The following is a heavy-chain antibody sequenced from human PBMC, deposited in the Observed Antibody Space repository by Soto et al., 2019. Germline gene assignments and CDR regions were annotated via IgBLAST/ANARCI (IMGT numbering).Heavy chain of an antibody. CDR3: ARGRAGGSGDWLDS. CDR2: TYYRSKWYN. D-gene: IGHD2-15*01. Sequence: SQTLSLTCDISGDSVSSNSAAWNWIRQSPSRGLEWLGRTYYRSKWYNDYAVSVRGRITINPDTSKNQFSLQLKSVTPDDTAVYYCARGRAGGSGDWLDSWGQGTQVTVSS. V-gene: IGHV6-1*01. J-gene: IGHJ5*01. CDR1: GDSVSSNSAA.